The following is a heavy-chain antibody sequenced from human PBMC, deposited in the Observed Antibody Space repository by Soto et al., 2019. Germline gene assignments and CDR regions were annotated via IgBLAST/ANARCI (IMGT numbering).Heavy chain of an antibody. CDR3: ARAPTYRAAAGSPNPRDY. J-gene: IGHJ4*02. V-gene: IGHV1-18*01. D-gene: IGHD6-13*01. Sequence: ASVKVSCKAYGYTFPSYGISWVREAPGQVLEVMGRINAYNGNTNQAQKLKSRVTMTTDTTTSTAYMEMRSLRSDDTAGYYCARAPTYRAAAGSPNPRDYWGQGTLVTVTS. CDR2: INAYNGNT. CDR1: GYTFPSYG.